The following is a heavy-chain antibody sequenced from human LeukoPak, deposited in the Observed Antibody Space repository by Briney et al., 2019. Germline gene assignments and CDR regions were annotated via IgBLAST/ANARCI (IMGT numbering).Heavy chain of an antibody. D-gene: IGHD1-26*01. CDR2: ISDSGTTI. V-gene: IGHV3-48*03. CDR1: GFTFSSYA. CDR3: ARGENFLSGTYQRAFDN. J-gene: IGHJ4*02. Sequence: GRSLRLSCAASGFTFSSYAMHWVRQAPGKGLEWVSYISDSGTTIYYADSVKGRFTISRDNAKNSLYLQMNSLRAEDTALYYCARGENFLSGTYQRAFDNWGQGTLVTVSS.